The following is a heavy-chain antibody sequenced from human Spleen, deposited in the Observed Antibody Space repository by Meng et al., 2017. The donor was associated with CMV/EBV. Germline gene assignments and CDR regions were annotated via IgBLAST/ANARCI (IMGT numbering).Heavy chain of an antibody. J-gene: IGHJ5*02. CDR3: SRRGPSYCGVDCLAWFDP. CDR1: EYTFTGYY. CDR2: IRVYNGDT. D-gene: IGHD2-21*01. Sequence: ASVKVSCKASEYTFTGYYMHWVRQAPGQGLEWLGWIRVYNGDTKYSQKFQDRVTLTTDTSTSTAYMELRSLRSDDTAVYYCSRRGPSYCGVDCLAWFDPWGQGTLVTVSS. V-gene: IGHV1-18*04.